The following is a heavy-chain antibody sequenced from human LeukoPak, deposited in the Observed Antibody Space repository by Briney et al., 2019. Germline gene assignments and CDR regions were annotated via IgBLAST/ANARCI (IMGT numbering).Heavy chain of an antibody. D-gene: IGHD3-22*01. Sequence: GGSLRLSCAASGFAFSSHAMSWVRQAPGKGLEWVSGIGVGGGDTYYADSVKGRFTISRDNSKNTLYLQMNSLRAEDTAVYYCAKELYYYDSSGSFDYWGQGTLVAVSS. CDR2: IGVGGGDT. CDR1: GFAFSSHA. CDR3: AKELYYYDSSGSFDY. J-gene: IGHJ4*02. V-gene: IGHV3-23*01.